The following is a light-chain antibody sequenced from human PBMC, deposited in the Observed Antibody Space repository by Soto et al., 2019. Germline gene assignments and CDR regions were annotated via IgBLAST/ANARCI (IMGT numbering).Light chain of an antibody. CDR1: QSVSSD. CDR3: QQYHDWPPIT. Sequence: EIVMTQSPATLSVSPGEGVTLSCRASQSVSSDLAWYQQKPGQSPRLLMYGASTRATDFPARFSGGGSGTEFTLTISSLQSEDVAIYYCQQYHDWPPITFGPGTKVDIK. CDR2: GAS. J-gene: IGKJ3*01. V-gene: IGKV3-15*01.